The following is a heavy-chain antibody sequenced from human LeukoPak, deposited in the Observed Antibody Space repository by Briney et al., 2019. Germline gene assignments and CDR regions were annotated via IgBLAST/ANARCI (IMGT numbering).Heavy chain of an antibody. CDR1: GFTFSSYA. Sequence: GSSLRLSCAASGFTFSSYAMHWVRQAPGKGLEWVAVISYDGSNKYYADSVKGRFTISRDNSKNTLYLQMNSLRAEDTAVYYCARAAVVGATLLDAFDIWGQGTMVTVSS. D-gene: IGHD1-26*01. J-gene: IGHJ3*02. CDR3: ARAAVVGATLLDAFDI. CDR2: ISYDGSNK. V-gene: IGHV3-30*04.